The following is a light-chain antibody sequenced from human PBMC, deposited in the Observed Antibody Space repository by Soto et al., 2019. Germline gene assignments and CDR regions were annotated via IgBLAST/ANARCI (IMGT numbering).Light chain of an antibody. CDR2: CAS. V-gene: IGKV3-15*01. CDR3: QQYNNGPPWT. Sequence: EIVMTQSPATLSVSPGERATLSCRASQSVSSNLAWYQQKPGQAPRLLIYCASTRATGIPARFSGSGSGTEFTLTISSLQSEDFAVYYCQQYNNGPPWTFGPGTKVEIK. CDR1: QSVSSN. J-gene: IGKJ1*01.